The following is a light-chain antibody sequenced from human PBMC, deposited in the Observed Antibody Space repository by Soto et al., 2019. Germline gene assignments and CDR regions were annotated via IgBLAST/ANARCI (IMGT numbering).Light chain of an antibody. CDR2: SDN. V-gene: IGLV1-44*01. CDR3: QAYDYSLTASV. CDR1: ASNIGRNA. Sequence: QSVLTQAPSASGTPGQGVTISCSGSASNIGRNAVIWYQQVPGTAPKLLMYSDNQRPSGVPDRFSGSKSGTSASLAISGLQSEDEADYYCQAYDYSLTASVFGGGTKLTVL. J-gene: IGLJ3*02.